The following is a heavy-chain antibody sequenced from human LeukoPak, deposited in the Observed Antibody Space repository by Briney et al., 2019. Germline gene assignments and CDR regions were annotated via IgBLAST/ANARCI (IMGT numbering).Heavy chain of an antibody. J-gene: IGHJ4*02. Sequence: GGSLRLSCAASGFTFSSYAMSWVRQAPGKGLEWVSAISGGGGSTYYADSVKGRFTISRDNSKNTLYLQMNRRRAEDTVVYYCAKSLYYYGPGGVFDYCGQGTLATVSS. V-gene: IGHV3-23*01. CDR3: AKSLYYYGPGGVFDY. CDR2: ISGGGGST. D-gene: IGHD3-10*01. CDR1: GFTFSSYA.